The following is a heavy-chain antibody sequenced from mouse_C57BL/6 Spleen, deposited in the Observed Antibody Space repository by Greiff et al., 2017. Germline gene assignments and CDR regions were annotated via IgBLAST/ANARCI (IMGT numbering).Heavy chain of an antibody. V-gene: IGHV14-4*01. CDR1: GFNIKDDY. CDR2: IDPENGDP. D-gene: IGHD3-1*01. J-gene: IGHJ1*03. CDR3: TPRAYFDV. Sequence: VQLQQSGAELVRPGASVKLSCTASGFNIKDDYMHWVKQRPEQGLEWIGWIDPENGDPEYASKFQGKATITADTSSNTAYLQLSSLTSEDTAVYYCTPRAYFDVWGTGTTVTVSS.